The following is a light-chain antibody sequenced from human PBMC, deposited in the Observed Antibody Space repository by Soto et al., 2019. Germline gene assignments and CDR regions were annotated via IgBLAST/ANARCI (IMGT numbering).Light chain of an antibody. CDR2: DVA. CDR1: GNDVGAYNY. CDR3: CSYTGGYTYL. J-gene: IGLJ1*01. Sequence: QAALTQPRPVSGAPGQSVTIACTGTGNDVGAYNYVAWYQQHPGRPPKLMIYDVARWPSGLPDRFSGSRSGNTASLAISGLQAEDEADYFCCSYTGGYTYLFGTGTKVTVL. V-gene: IGLV2-11*01.